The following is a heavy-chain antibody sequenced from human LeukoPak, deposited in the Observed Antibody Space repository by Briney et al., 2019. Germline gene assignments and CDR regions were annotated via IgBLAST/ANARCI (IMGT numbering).Heavy chain of an antibody. V-gene: IGHV1-58*02. D-gene: IGHD2-2*01. J-gene: IGHJ4*02. CDR1: GFTFSSSA. CDR2: IFVGSGNT. Sequence: SVKVSCKASGFTFSSSAIQWVRQVRGQRLEWIGWIFVGSGNTNYAQKFQDRVTITKDMSTMTAYMELSSLRSEDTALYYCAAVFFSSTVPYFDHWAQGTLVTVSS. CDR3: AAVFFSSTVPYFDH.